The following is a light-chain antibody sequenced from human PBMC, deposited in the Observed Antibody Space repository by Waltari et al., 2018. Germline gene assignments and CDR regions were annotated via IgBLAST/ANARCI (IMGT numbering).Light chain of an antibody. V-gene: IGKV1-17*03. J-gene: IGKJ1*01. CDR3: LQHNSYPWT. CDR2: GAS. CDR1: QGISNY. Sequence: DIQMTQSPSAMSASVGDRVTITCRESQGISNYLAWFQQKPGKVPKRLIYGASRLSSGVPSRFSGSGSGTEFTLTISSLQPEDFATYYCLQHNSYPWTFGQGTKVEIK.